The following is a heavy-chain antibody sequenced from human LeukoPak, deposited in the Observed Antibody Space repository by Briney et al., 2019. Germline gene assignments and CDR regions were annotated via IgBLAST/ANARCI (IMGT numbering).Heavy chain of an antibody. Sequence: GSLRLSSAASGFTFSSYGMHWVRQAPGKGLEWVAVISYDGSNKYYADSVKGRFTVSRDNAKNSLYLQMNSLRAEDTAVYYCATQWFGDYWGQGTLVTVSS. CDR2: ISYDGSNK. CDR3: ATQWFGDY. D-gene: IGHD3-10*01. CDR1: GFTFSSYG. V-gene: IGHV3-30*03. J-gene: IGHJ4*02.